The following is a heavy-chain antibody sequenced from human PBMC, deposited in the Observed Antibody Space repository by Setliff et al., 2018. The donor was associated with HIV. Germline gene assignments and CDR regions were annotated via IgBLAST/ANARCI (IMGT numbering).Heavy chain of an antibody. CDR1: GASVNSDDYY. CDR2: IYYSGDT. V-gene: IGHV4-30-4*01. J-gene: IGHJ4*02. D-gene: IGHD3-10*01. CDR3: ARVPFGSGSYYFDF. Sequence: SETLSLTCTVSGASVNSDDYYWSWIRQTPGKGLEWIGYIYYSGDTYYNATLQSRATILLDTSKNQFFLTLTSVTAADTAVYFCARVPFGSGSYYFDFWGQGTLVTXSS.